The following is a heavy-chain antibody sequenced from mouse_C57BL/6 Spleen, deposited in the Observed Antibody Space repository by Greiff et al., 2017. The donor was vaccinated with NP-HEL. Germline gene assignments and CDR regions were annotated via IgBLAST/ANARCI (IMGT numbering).Heavy chain of an antibody. V-gene: IGHV1-55*01. D-gene: IGHD3-1*01. CDR3: ARGYYYFDY. Sequence: QVQLQQPGAELVKPGASVKMSCKASGYTFTSYWITWVKQRPGQGLEWIGDIYPGSGSTNYNEKFKSKATLTVDKSSSTAYMQLSSLTSEDSAVYYCARGYYYFDYWGQGTTLTVSS. CDR1: GYTFTSYW. CDR2: IYPGSGST. J-gene: IGHJ2*01.